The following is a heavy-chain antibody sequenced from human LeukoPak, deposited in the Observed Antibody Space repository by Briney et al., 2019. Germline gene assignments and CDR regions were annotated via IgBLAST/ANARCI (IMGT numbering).Heavy chain of an antibody. D-gene: IGHD1-26*01. CDR3: AKSQDGGRLFHFDY. CDR1: GFTFSSYA. J-gene: IGHJ4*02. CDR2: ISGSGGST. V-gene: IGHV3-23*01. Sequence: GGSLRLSCAASGFTFSSYAMSWVRQAPGKRLEWVSGISGSGGSTYYADPVKGRFTISRDNSKNTLYLQMNSLRAEDTAVYFCAKSQDGGRLFHFDYWGQGTLVTVSS.